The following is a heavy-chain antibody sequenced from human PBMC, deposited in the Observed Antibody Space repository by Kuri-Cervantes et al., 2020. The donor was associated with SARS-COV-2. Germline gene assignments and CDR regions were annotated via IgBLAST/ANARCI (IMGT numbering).Heavy chain of an antibody. CDR1: GGSFSGYS. J-gene: IGHJ4*02. CDR3: ARGATDISLVLVVMTGGAHYFDH. V-gene: IGHV4-34*01. Sequence: SETLSLTCAVYGGSFSGYSWTWIRQSPGKGLEWIGEINQSGSTNYNPSLKSRVTISPDTSKNQFSLKLSSVTAADTAVYYCARGATDISLVLVVMTGGAHYFDHWGRGTLVTVSS. D-gene: IGHD3-22*01. CDR2: INQSGST.